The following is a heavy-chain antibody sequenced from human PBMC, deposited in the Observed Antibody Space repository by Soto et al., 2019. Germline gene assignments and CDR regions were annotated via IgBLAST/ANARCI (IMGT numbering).Heavy chain of an antibody. D-gene: IGHD1-1*01. CDR1: GFTLSSNA. V-gene: IGHV3-23*01. J-gene: IGHJ4*02. CDR2: IGEWGDTT. Sequence: GGSLRLSCAACGFTLSSNAMYWVRRAPGKGLEWVSAIGEWGDTTHYADSVKGRFNNSRDTTKNPLYLQLNARRADDTAVYYCAKDNPGTTSLDYRGQGTLVTVSS. CDR3: AKDNPGTTSLDY.